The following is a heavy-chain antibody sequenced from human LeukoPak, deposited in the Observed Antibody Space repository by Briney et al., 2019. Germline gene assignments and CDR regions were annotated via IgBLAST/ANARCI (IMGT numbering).Heavy chain of an antibody. D-gene: IGHD3-10*01. V-gene: IGHV3-7*03. CDR1: GFTFSSYA. Sequence: GALRLSCAASGFTFSSYAMSWVRQAPGKGLEWVANIKEDGSEKYYVDSVKGRFTISRDNAKNSLYLQMNSLRAEDTAVYYCARAGVLWFGESKFDYWGQGTQVTVSS. J-gene: IGHJ4*02. CDR3: ARAGVLWFGESKFDY. CDR2: IKEDGSEK.